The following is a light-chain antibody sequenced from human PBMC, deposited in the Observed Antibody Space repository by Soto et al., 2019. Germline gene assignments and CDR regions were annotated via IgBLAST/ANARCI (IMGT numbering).Light chain of an antibody. V-gene: IGKV3-20*01. CDR1: QSVGSTY. Sequence: EIVLTQSPGTLSLSPGERATLSCRASQSVGSTYLAWYQQKPGQASKLLIYGVSSRATGIPDRFSGSGSGTDFTLTISRLEPEDFAVYYCQQYGTSPLTFGPGTKVDI. CDR2: GVS. J-gene: IGKJ3*01. CDR3: QQYGTSPLT.